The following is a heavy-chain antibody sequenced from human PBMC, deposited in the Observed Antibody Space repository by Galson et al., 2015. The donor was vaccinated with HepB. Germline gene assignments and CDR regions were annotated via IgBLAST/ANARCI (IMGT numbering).Heavy chain of an antibody. J-gene: IGHJ4*02. D-gene: IGHD6-13*01. Sequence: CAISGDSVSSNSASWNWIRQSPSRGLEWLGRTYYRSKWYNDYAVSVKSRITINPDTSKNQFSLQLKSVTPDDTAIYYCAREYSSNWYSGLGYWGQGTLVTISS. CDR2: TYYRSKWYN. V-gene: IGHV6-1*01. CDR3: AREYSSNWYSGLGY. CDR1: GDSVSSNSAS.